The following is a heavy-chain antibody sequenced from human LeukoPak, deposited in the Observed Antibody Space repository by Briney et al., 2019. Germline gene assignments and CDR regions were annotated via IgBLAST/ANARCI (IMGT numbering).Heavy chain of an antibody. V-gene: IGHV4-30-2*01. CDR2: IYHSGST. D-gene: IGHD4-11*01. CDR1: GGSVSSGGHS. Sequence: SETLSLTCAVSGGSVSSGGHSWSWIRQPPGKGLEWIGYIYHSGSTYYNPSLKSRVTISVDRSKNQFSLKLSSVTAADTAVYYCARYQDYRYYFDYWGQGTLVTVSS. J-gene: IGHJ4*02. CDR3: ARYQDYRYYFDY.